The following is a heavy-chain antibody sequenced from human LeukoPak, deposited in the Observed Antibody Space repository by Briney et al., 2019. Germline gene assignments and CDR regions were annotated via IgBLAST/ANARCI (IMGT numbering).Heavy chain of an antibody. CDR1: GGTFSSYA. J-gene: IGHJ5*02. Sequence: GASVKVSFKASGGTFSSYAISWVRQAPGQGLEWMGGIIPIFGTANYAQKFQGRVTITADESTSTAYMELRSLRSDDTAVYYCARVLVATLDDPWGQGTLVTVSS. V-gene: IGHV1-69*13. D-gene: IGHD5-12*01. CDR3: ARVLVATLDDP. CDR2: IIPIFGTA.